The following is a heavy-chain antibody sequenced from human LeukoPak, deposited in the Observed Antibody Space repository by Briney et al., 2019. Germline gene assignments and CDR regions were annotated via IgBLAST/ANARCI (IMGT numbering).Heavy chain of an antibody. CDR1: GFTFSSYG. CDR2: ISGSGGNT. D-gene: IGHD3-16*01. V-gene: IGHV3-23*01. CDR3: AKALGGYHFDS. J-gene: IGHJ4*02. Sequence: GGSLRLSCAASGFTFSSYGMSWVRQAPGKGLEWVLSISGSGGNTYYAASVKGRFTISRDNSKNSLFLQMRSLRGEATAVYYCAKALGGYHFDSWGQGTLVTVSS.